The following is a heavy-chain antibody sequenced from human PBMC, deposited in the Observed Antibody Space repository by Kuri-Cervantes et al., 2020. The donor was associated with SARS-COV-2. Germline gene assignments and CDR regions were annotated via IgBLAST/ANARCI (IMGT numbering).Heavy chain of an antibody. Sequence: SETLSLTCTVSGGSISGSGYYWAWIRQPPGKGLEWIGHIHYRETTYYNPSLKSRVTMSVDTSKNQFSLKLSSVTAADTAVYYCARDQGLLEWSPHFDYWGQGTLVTVSS. CDR3: ARDQGLLEWSPHFDY. D-gene: IGHD3-3*01. CDR2: IHYRETT. CDR1: GGSISGSGYY. V-gene: IGHV4-39*07. J-gene: IGHJ4*02.